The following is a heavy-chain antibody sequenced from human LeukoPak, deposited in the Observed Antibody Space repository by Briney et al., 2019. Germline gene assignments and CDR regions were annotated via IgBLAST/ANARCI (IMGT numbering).Heavy chain of an antibody. V-gene: IGHV4-59*01. J-gene: IGHJ4*02. CDR2: ISHSGST. D-gene: IGHD6-13*01. Sequence: SETLSLTCTVSGGSISNYCWSWIRQPPGKELEWIAYISHSGSTDYNPSLKSRATISVDTSKNQFSLRLSSVTAADTAVYFCARHSSICYPFDKWGQGTLVTVSS. CDR3: ARHSSICYPFDK. CDR1: GGSISNYC.